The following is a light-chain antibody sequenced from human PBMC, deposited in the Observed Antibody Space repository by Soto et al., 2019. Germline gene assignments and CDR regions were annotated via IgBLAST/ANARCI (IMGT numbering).Light chain of an antibody. J-gene: IGKJ4*01. CDR3: MHPLQTPT. CDR2: LGS. Sequence: IVMTQSPLSLPVTPGEPASISCRSSQSLLHSNGYNCLDWYLQKPGQSPQLLIYLGSNRASGVPDRFSGSGSGTDFTLKISRVEAEDVWVYYCMHPLQTPTFGGVTKVDIK. V-gene: IGKV2-28*01. CDR1: QSLLHSNGYNC.